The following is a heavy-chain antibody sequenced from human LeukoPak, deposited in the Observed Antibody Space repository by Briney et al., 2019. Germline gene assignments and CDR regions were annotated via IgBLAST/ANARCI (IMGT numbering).Heavy chain of an antibody. CDR2: INPSGGST. V-gene: IGHV1-46*01. Sequence: ASVKVSCKASGYTFTSYYMHWVRQAPGQGLEWMGIINPSGGSTSYAQKFQGRVTMTRDTSTSTVYMELSSLRSEDTAVYYCARDLGAVAATFWFDPWGQGTLVTVSS. CDR1: GYTFTSYY. CDR3: ARDLGAVAATFWFDP. J-gene: IGHJ5*02. D-gene: IGHD2-15*01.